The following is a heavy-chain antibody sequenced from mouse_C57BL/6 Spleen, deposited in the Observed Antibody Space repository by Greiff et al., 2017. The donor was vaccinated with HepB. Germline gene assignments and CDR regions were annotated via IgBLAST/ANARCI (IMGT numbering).Heavy chain of an antibody. CDR3: AREGTVVEGDAMDY. V-gene: IGHV5-16*01. J-gene: IGHJ4*01. Sequence: EVMLVESEGGLVQPGSSMKLSCTASGFTFSDYYMAWVRQVPEKGLEWVANINYDGSSTYYLDSLKSRFIISRDNAKNILYLQMSSLKSEDTATYYCAREGTVVEGDAMDYWGQETSVTVSS. CDR2: INYDGSST. CDR1: GFTFSDYY. D-gene: IGHD1-1*01.